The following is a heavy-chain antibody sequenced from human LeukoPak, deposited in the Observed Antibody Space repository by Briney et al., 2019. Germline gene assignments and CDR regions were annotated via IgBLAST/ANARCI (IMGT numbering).Heavy chain of an antibody. Sequence: SETLSLTCTVSGGSISSYYWSWIRQPPGKGLEWIGYIYYSGSTNYNPSLKSRVTISVDTSKNQFSLKLSSVTAADTAVYYCARTIAAAGRIYFDYWGQGTLVTVSS. CDR2: IYYSGST. J-gene: IGHJ4*02. CDR3: ARTIAAAGRIYFDY. CDR1: GGSISSYY. V-gene: IGHV4-59*08. D-gene: IGHD6-13*01.